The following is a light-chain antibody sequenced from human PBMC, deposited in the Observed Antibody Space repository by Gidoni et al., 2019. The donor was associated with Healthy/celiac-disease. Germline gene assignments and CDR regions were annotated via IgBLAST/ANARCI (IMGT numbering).Light chain of an antibody. CDR1: QSISSY. J-gene: IGKJ2*01. Sequence: DIQMTQSPSSLSASVGDRVTITCRASQSISSYLNWYQQKPGKAPKLLFYAASSLQSGVPSRFSGSGSGTDFTLTINSLQPEDFATYYCQQSYTTLYTFGQGTKLEIK. V-gene: IGKV1-39*01. CDR2: AAS. CDR3: QQSYTTLYT.